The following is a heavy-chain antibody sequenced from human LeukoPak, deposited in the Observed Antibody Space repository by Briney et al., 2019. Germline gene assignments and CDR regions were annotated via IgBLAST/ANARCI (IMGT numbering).Heavy chain of an antibody. J-gene: IGHJ5*02. Sequence: GGSLRLSCAASGFSFSSYAMNWVRQAPGKGLEWVSIISDSGGRKYYADSAKGRFTISRDTSKNTLYLQMNSLRAEDTAVYYCAKVSDILTGYYEAWGQGTLVTVSS. CDR1: GFSFSSYA. D-gene: IGHD3-9*01. CDR2: ISDSGGRK. V-gene: IGHV3-23*01. CDR3: AKVSDILTGYYEA.